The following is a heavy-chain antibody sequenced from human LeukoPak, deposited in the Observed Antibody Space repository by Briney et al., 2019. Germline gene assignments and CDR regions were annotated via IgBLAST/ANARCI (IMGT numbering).Heavy chain of an antibody. V-gene: IGHV3-23*01. D-gene: IGHD6-19*01. CDR3: AKRSGYTTGWFFDF. Sequence: PGGSLRLSCAASGFSFSSYAMSWVRQAPGKGLEWVSSISGSGDNTYYAESVKGRFTISRDNSKNTLFLQMNSLRAEDTAVFDCAKRSGYTTGWFFDFWGQGTLVIVSS. CDR2: ISGSGDNT. CDR1: GFSFSSYA. J-gene: IGHJ4*02.